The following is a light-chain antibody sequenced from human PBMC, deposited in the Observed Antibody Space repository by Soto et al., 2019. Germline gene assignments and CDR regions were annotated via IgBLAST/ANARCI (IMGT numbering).Light chain of an antibody. Sequence: NFMLTQAHSVSESQGKTVTISCTRSSGSIASNYVQWYQQRPGSAPTTVIYEDNQRPSGVPDRFSGSIDSSSNSASLTISGLKTEDEADYYCQSYDGDIWVFGGGTKLTVL. CDR3: QSYDGDIWV. V-gene: IGLV6-57*03. J-gene: IGLJ3*02. CDR2: EDN. CDR1: SGSIASNY.